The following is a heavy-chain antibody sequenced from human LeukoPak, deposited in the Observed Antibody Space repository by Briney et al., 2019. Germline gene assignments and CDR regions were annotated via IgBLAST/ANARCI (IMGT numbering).Heavy chain of an antibody. V-gene: IGHV4-39*01. Sequence: SETLSLTCTVSGGSISSNIYYWGWIRQPLGKGLEWIGSIHYSGNTYYNPSLKSRVTISVDTSKNQFSLKLSSVTAADTAMYYCARANFDTLTGWGHFDSWGQGTLVTVSS. J-gene: IGHJ4*02. CDR1: GGSISSNIYY. D-gene: IGHD3-9*01. CDR2: IHYSGNT. CDR3: ARANFDTLTGWGHFDS.